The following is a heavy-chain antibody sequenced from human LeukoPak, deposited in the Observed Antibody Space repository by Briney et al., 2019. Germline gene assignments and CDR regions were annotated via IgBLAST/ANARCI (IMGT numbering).Heavy chain of an antibody. CDR2: INHSGST. V-gene: IGHV4-34*01. Sequence: SETLSLTCAVYGGSFSGYYWSWIRQPPGKGLEWIGEINHSGSTNYNPSLKSRVTISVDTSKNQFSLKLSSVTAADTAVYYCARATGRITMVRGVLLPWGQGTLVTVSS. CDR1: GGSFSGYY. D-gene: IGHD3-10*01. J-gene: IGHJ5*02. CDR3: ARATGRITMVRGVLLP.